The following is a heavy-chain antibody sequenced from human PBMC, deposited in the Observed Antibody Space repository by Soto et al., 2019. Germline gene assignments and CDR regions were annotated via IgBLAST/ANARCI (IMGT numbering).Heavy chain of an antibody. J-gene: IGHJ4*02. CDR1: GYSFTSYG. V-gene: IGHV1-3*01. D-gene: IGHD2-15*01. CDR2: IDAGNGNT. Sequence: GASVKVSCKASGYSFTSYGMHWVRQAPGQRLEWMGWIDAGNGNTKYSQKFQGRVIITRDTSASTAYMELTSLRSEDTAVYYCASRLHCNGGSCYSEVYFDYWGQGSLVTVSS. CDR3: ASRLHCNGGSCYSEVYFDY.